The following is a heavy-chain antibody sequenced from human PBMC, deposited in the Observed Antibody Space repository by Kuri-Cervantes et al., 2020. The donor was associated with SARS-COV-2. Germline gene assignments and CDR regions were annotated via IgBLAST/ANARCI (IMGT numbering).Heavy chain of an antibody. Sequence: ASVKVSCKASGYTFTSYYMHWVRQAPGQGLEWMGIINPSGGSTSYAQKFQGRVTMTRDTSTSTVYMELSSLRSEDTAVYYCARGGHGWARGPLVDVWGQGTTVTVSS. CDR1: GYTFTSYY. V-gene: IGHV1-46*01. CDR3: ARGGHGWARGPLVDV. J-gene: IGHJ6*02. CDR2: INPSGGST. D-gene: IGHD3-16*01.